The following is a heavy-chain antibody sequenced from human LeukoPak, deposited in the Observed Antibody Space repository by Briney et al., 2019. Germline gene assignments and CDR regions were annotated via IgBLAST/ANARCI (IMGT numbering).Heavy chain of an antibody. CDR3: ARGRENRLSFWSGYYRTYYFDY. D-gene: IGHD3-3*01. J-gene: IGHJ4*02. V-gene: IGHV1-18*01. CDR1: GYTFTSYG. Sequence: ASVKVSCKASGYTFTSYGISWVRQAPGQGLEWMGWISAYNGNTNYAQKLQGRVTMTTDTSTSTAYMELRSLRSDDTAVYYCARGRENRLSFWSGYYRTYYFDYWGQGTLVTVSS. CDR2: ISAYNGNT.